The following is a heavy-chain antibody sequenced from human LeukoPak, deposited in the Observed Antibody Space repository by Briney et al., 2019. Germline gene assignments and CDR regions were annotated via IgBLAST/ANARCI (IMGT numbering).Heavy chain of an antibody. J-gene: IGHJ4*02. CDR1: GFTFNNYA. V-gene: IGHV3-23*01. D-gene: IGHD5-12*01. CDR3: AKPVNIVATIDY. Sequence: PGGSLRLSCAASGFTFNNYAMTWVRQAPGKGLEWVSAISGSGGSTYYADSVKGRFTISRDNSKNTLYLQMNSLRAEDTAVYYCAKPVNIVATIDYWGQGTLVTVSS. CDR2: ISGSGGST.